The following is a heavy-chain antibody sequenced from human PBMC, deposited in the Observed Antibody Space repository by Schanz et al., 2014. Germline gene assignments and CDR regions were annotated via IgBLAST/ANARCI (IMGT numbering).Heavy chain of an antibody. CDR1: GFTVSAYS. CDR3: ARGYSNIWSPMAY. CDR2: ISSSGGHI. D-gene: IGHD6-13*01. Sequence: EVQVVESGGGLVRPGGSLRLSCSGFTVSAYSANWVRQAPGKGLEWVSSISSSGGHIYYADTGKGRFTITRDIAKNSLSLQMNSLRAEDTALYDCARGYSNIWSPMAYWGQGTLVAVSS. J-gene: IGHJ4*02. V-gene: IGHV3-21*02.